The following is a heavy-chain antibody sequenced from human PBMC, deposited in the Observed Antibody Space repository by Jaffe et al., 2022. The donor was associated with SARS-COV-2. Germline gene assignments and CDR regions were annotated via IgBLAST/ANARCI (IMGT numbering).Heavy chain of an antibody. V-gene: IGHV4-59*01. CDR2: IYYSGST. CDR3: ARGYCGGDCYWGY. J-gene: IGHJ4*02. D-gene: IGHD2-21*02. CDR1: GGSISSYY. Sequence: QVQLQESGPGLVKPSETLSLTCTVSGGSISSYYWSWIRQPPGKGLEWIGYIYYSGSTNYNPSLKSRVTISVDTSKNQFSLKLSSVTAADTAVYYCARGYCGGDCYWGYWGQGTLVTVSS.